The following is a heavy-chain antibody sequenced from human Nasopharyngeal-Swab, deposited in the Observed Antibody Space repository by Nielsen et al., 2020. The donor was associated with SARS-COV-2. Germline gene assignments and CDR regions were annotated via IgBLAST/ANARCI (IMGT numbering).Heavy chain of an antibody. CDR1: GGSISSYY. J-gene: IGHJ4*02. V-gene: IGHV4-59*01. D-gene: IGHD5-12*01. Sequence: SETLSLTCTVSGGSISSYYWSWIRQPPGKGLEWIGYIYYSGSTNYNPSLKRRVTISVDTSKNQFSLKLSSVTAADTAVYYCARGGGYSGYDYDYWGQGTLVAVSS. CDR2: IYYSGST. CDR3: ARGGGYSGYDYDY.